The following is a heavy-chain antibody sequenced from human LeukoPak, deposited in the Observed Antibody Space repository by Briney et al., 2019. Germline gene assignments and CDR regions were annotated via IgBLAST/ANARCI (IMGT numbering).Heavy chain of an antibody. Sequence: PSETLSLTCTVSGGSISSYYWSWIRQPPGKGLEWIGYIDYSGSTNYNPSLKSRVTISVDTSKNQFSLKLSSVTAADTAVYYCARERHYYDSSGYSLHYFDSWGQGTLVTVSS. CDR3: ARERHYYDSSGYSLHYFDS. V-gene: IGHV4-59*01. D-gene: IGHD3-22*01. CDR2: IDYSGST. J-gene: IGHJ4*02. CDR1: GGSISSYY.